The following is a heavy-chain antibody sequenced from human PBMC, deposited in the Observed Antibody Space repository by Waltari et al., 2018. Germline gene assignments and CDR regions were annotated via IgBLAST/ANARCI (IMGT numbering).Heavy chain of an antibody. V-gene: IGHV3-7*01. CDR1: EFTFSNSW. CDR3: ARDKTEASFDY. D-gene: IGHD2-21*02. Sequence: EVQLVESGGGLVQPGGSLRLSCAASEFTFSNSWMSWVRQAPGKGVEWVASIIPDGGEKYYVESVKGRFTISRDNAKNSLYLQMNSLRAEDTAVYYCARDKTEASFDYWGQGTLVTVSS. J-gene: IGHJ4*02. CDR2: IIPDGGEK.